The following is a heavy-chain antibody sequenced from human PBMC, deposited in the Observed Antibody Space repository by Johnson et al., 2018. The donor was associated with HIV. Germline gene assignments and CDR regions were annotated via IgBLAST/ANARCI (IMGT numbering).Heavy chain of an antibody. CDR3: ARSGPNWAFDF. J-gene: IGHJ3*01. V-gene: IGHV3-13*01. Sequence: VQLVESGGGLIQPGGSLRLSCAASGFTVSSNYMSWVRQAPGKGLEWVSAIGTAGDTYYPGSVKGRFTISRENAKNTMFVQMNSLRAEDTAVYYCARSGPNWAFDFWGRGTMVTVSS. D-gene: IGHD1-1*01. CDR2: IGTAGDT. CDR1: GFTVSSNY.